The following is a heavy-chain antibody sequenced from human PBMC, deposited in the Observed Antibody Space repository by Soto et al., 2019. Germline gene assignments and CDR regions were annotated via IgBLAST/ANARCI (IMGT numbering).Heavy chain of an antibody. V-gene: IGHV1-69*01. CDR2: IIPIFGTA. Sequence: QVQLVQSGAEVRKPGSSVKVSCKASGGTFSRHDISWVRQAPGQGLEWMGGIIPIFGTANHAQKFQGRVTISADESTSTVYMEVSSLRSEETAMYYCARGWGYDSKDDYDAYCGQGTLVIVAS. J-gene: IGHJ4*02. CDR3: ARGWGYDSKDDYDAY. CDR1: GGTFSRHD. D-gene: IGHD4-17*01.